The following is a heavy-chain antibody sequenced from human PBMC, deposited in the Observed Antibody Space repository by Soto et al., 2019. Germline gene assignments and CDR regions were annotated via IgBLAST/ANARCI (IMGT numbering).Heavy chain of an antibody. CDR2: MNPNTGHT. CDR3: ARIDYDSGRERWFDP. V-gene: IGHV1-8*01. Sequence: QVHLVQSGAEVKRPGASVKVSCKASGYTFTSYNIDWVRQATGQGLEWMGWMNPNTGHTGYAQKFQGRVTMTSDTFISTAYMELSSLRSEETAVYYCARIDYDSGRERWFDPWGQGTLITVSS. J-gene: IGHJ5*01. CDR1: GYTFTSYN. D-gene: IGHD3-10*01.